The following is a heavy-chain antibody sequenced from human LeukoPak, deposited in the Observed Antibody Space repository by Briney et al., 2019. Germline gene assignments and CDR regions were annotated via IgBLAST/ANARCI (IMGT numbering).Heavy chain of an antibody. CDR3: AKSWYHDY. Sequence: GGSLRLSCAASGFTFSNYWMTWVRQAPGKGLEWVANIGQDGGEKYYVDSVKGRFTISRDNTKDSLYLQMNSLGAEDTAVYYCAKSWYHDYWGQGTLVTVSS. D-gene: IGHD6-13*01. J-gene: IGHJ4*02. V-gene: IGHV3-7*03. CDR1: GFTFSNYW. CDR2: IGQDGGEK.